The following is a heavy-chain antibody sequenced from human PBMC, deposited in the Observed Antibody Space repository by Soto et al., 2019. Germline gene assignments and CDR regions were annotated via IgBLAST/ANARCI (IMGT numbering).Heavy chain of an antibody. CDR3: ARGSAVGGNWFDS. V-gene: IGHV1-2*02. J-gene: IGHJ5*01. Sequence: ASVKVSCKASGYTFTAYYIHWVRQAPGQGLECMGYIKPNSGDTRYTQKFQGRVTMTRDTSISTAYMALSSLKYDDTAVYYCARGSAVGGNWFDSWGQGTLVTVSS. CDR1: GYTFTAYY. D-gene: IGHD6-19*01. CDR2: IKPNSGDT.